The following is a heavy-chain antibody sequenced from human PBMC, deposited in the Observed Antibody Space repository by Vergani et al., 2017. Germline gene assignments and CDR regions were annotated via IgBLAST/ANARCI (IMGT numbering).Heavy chain of an antibody. V-gene: IGHV4-38-2*02. CDR1: GYSISSGYY. J-gene: IGHJ4*02. CDR2: IYHSGST. Sequence: QVQLQESGPGLVKPSETLSLTCTVSGYSISSGYYWGWIRQPPGKGLEWIGSIYHSGSTYYNPSLQSRVTLSVDTSKNQFSLKLSSVTAADTAVYYCARDGIAVAGTSYWGQGTLVTVSS. CDR3: ARDGIAVAGTSY. D-gene: IGHD6-19*01.